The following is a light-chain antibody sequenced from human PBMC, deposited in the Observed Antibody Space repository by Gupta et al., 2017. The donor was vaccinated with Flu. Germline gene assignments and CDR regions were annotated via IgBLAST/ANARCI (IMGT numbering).Light chain of an antibody. V-gene: IGLV2-14*01. J-gene: IGLJ2*01. CDR1: TSDVGGYNY. CDR2: EVR. CDR3: SSYTGSSTLI. Sequence: SALPQPASAPGPPVLSITSSSTGTTSDVGGYNYVSWYHQHPGKAHKLMIYEVRKRPAGLSIRFSGFKSGTTASLTISGRQEEDEADYYSSSYTGSSTLIFGGGTKLTVL.